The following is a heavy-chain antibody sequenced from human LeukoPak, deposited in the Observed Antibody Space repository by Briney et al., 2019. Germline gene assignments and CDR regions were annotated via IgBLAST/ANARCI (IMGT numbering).Heavy chain of an antibody. CDR1: GYSISSGYY. D-gene: IGHD2-2*01. V-gene: IGHV4-38-2*01. CDR3: ARGEVVVVPAAIRFDP. CDR2: IYHSGST. J-gene: IGHJ5*02. Sequence: PSETLSLTCAVSGYSISSGYYWGWIRQPPGKGLEWIGSIYHSGSTYYNPSLKSRVTISVDTSKNQFSLELSSVTAADTAVYYCARGEVVVVPAAIRFDPWGQGTLVIISS.